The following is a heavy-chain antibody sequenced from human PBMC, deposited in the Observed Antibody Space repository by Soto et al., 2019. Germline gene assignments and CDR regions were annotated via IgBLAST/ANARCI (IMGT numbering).Heavy chain of an antibody. J-gene: IGHJ1*01. D-gene: IGHD4-17*01. CDR2: ISRSSSTI. CDR3: ANSATTAEYFQH. Sequence: SGFTFSDYYMSWIRQAPGKGLEWVSYISRSSSTIYYADSVKGRFTISRDNAKNTLYLQMNSLRAEDTAVYYCANSATTAEYFQHWGQCTLVTVSS. CDR1: GFTFSDYY. V-gene: IGHV3-11*01.